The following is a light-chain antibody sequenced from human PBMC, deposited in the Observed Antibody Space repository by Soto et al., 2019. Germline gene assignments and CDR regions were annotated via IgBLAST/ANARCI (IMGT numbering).Light chain of an antibody. V-gene: IGLV2-11*01. Sequence: QSALTQPRSVSGSPGQSVTISCTGTSSDVGGYNYVSWYQQHPGKAPKLMIYDVSKRPSGVPDRFSGSKSGNTASLTISVLQAEDEADYYCCSYAGSYTYVFGTGNKLTVL. CDR2: DVS. CDR3: CSYAGSYTYV. CDR1: SSDVGGYNY. J-gene: IGLJ1*01.